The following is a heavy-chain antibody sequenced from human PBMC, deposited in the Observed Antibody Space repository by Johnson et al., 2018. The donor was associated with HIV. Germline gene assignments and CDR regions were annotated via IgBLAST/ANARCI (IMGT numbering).Heavy chain of an antibody. V-gene: IGHV3-66*02. D-gene: IGHD7-27*01. Sequence: VQLVESGGGVVQPGRSLRLSCAASGITVSSNYMSWVRQAPGKGLEWVSVIFTVGDVYYADSVKGRFTISRDNSKNTLYLQMGSLRAEDMAVYYCARVSWGDAFDIWGQGTMVTVSS. CDR2: IFTVGDV. CDR1: GITVSSNY. J-gene: IGHJ3*02. CDR3: ARVSWGDAFDI.